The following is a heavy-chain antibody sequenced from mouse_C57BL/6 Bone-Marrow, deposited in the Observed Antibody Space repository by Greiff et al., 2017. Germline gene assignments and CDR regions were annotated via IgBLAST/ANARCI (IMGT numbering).Heavy chain of an antibody. CDR1: GYAFSSYW. CDR2: IYPGDGDT. Sequence: QVQLQQSGAELVKPGASVKISCKASGYAFSSYWMNWVKQRPGKGLEWIGQIYPGDGDTNYNGKFKGKATLTADKSSSTAYMQLSSLTSEDSAVYFCARLASYCGSSYDYFDYWGQGTTLTVSS. D-gene: IGHD1-1*01. V-gene: IGHV1-80*01. CDR3: ARLASYCGSSYDYFDY. J-gene: IGHJ2*01.